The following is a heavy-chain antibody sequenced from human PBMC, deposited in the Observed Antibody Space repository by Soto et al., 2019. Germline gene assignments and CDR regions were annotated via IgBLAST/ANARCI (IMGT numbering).Heavy chain of an antibody. D-gene: IGHD4-17*01. CDR2: IYPSGNT. Sequence: SETLSLTCSVSGGSISSYYWSWIRQPAGKGLEWIGRIYPSGNTNYNPSLKSRVTMSVDTSKNQFALKLSSVTAADTAVYYCARATRDYGDYGYFDYWGQGTLVTAPQ. V-gene: IGHV4-4*07. CDR3: ARATRDYGDYGYFDY. CDR1: GGSISSYY. J-gene: IGHJ4*02.